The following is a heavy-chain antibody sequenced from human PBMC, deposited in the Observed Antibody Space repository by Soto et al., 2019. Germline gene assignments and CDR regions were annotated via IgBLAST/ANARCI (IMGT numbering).Heavy chain of an antibody. Sequence: PSETLSLTCSVSGGSLSGFPWIWIRQPPGKGLEWVSYIYHTGRSNYNPSLKSRLTISLDMSRNQFSLQLTSVTAADTALYYCARVSNEYGGNGAFDYWGLGTLVTVSS. D-gene: IGHD4-17*01. V-gene: IGHV4-59*01. CDR1: GGSLSGFP. CDR3: ARVSNEYGGNGAFDY. J-gene: IGHJ4*02. CDR2: IYHTGRS.